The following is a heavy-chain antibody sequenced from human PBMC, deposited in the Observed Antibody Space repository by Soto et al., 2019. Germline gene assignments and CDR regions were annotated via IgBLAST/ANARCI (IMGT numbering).Heavy chain of an antibody. J-gene: IGHJ5*02. V-gene: IGHV3-21*01. CDR1: GFTFSSYS. D-gene: IGHD2-21*02. Sequence: RLSCAASGFTFSSYSMNWVRQAPGKGLEWVSSISSSSSYIYYADSVKGRFTISRDNAKNSLYLQMNSLRAEDTAVYYCVRGLPGGFGPWGQATLGTVSA. CDR3: VRGLPGGFGP. CDR2: ISSSSSYI.